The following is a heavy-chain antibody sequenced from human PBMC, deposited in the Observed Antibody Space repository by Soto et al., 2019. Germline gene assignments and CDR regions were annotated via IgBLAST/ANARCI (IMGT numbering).Heavy chain of an antibody. CDR3: ARITGTPENSYYYYYMDV. J-gene: IGHJ6*03. Sequence: GGSLRLSCAASGFTFSDYYMSWIRQAPGKGLEWVSYISSSGSTIYYADSVKGRFTISRDNAKNSLYLQMNSLRAEDTAVYYCARITGTPENSYYYYYMDVWGKGTTVTVSS. CDR2: ISSSGSTI. CDR1: GFTFSDYY. V-gene: IGHV3-11*01. D-gene: IGHD1-7*01.